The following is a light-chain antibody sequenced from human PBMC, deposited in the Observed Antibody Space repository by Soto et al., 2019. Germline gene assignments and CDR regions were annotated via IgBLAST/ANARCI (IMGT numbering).Light chain of an antibody. J-gene: IGKJ1*01. CDR3: QQFQSSLRT. CDR1: ESLIPPS. V-gene: IGKV3-20*01. Sequence: MVLTQSPGPLSLSPGETATFSCRASESLIPPSLAWYQQKPGQAPRLLIYGPSGRATGIPDRISGSRSGTDFTLTISGLEPEDFAMYYCQQFQSSLRTFGQGTKVEV. CDR2: GPS.